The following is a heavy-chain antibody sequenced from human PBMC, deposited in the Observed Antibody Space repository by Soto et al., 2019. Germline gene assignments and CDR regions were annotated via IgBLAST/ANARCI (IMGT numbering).Heavy chain of an antibody. V-gene: IGHV1-58*01. CDR1: GFTFTNSS. CDR3: AATGGWLSLFDI. J-gene: IGHJ3*02. Sequence: AVKVACKASGFTFTNSSVEWVRQARGQRLEWIGWIVVGSGNTNYAQKFQERVTITRDMSTSTAYMELSSLRSEDTAVYYCAATGGWLSLFDIWGQGTMVTVSS. CDR2: IVVGSGNT. D-gene: IGHD3-22*01.